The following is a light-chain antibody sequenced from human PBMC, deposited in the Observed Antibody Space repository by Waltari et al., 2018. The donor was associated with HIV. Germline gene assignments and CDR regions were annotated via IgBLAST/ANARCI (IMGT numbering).Light chain of an antibody. CDR3: AAWDDSLNAVV. Sequence: QSVLTQPPSASGTPGQGVTISCSGSTSNIGQNTVNWYQQFPGTAPKLLIYSNNQRPSGVPDRFSGSKSGTSASLAITGLQSEDVTDYYCAAWDDSLNAVVFGGGTKLTVL. V-gene: IGLV1-44*01. J-gene: IGLJ2*01. CDR2: SNN. CDR1: TSNIGQNT.